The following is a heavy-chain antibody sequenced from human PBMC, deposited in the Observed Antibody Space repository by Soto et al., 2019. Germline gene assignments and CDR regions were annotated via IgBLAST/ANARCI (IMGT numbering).Heavy chain of an antibody. D-gene: IGHD3-9*01. CDR3: ARYMYYDILTGHMA. Sequence: GESLKISCKGSGYRFTNYWIGWVRQMPGKGLEWMGIIYPGDSKTKYRPSFQGQVTISADKSISTAYLQWSSLKASDTAIYYCARYMYYDILTGHMAWGQGTLVAVSS. CDR2: IYPGDSKT. J-gene: IGHJ5*02. V-gene: IGHV5-51*01. CDR1: GYRFTNYW.